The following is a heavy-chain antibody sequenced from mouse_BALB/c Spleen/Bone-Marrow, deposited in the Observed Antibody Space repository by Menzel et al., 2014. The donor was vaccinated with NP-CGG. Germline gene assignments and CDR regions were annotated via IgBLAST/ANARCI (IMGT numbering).Heavy chain of an antibody. CDR3: ARRGSSPYYFDY. CDR1: GFTFSSYY. J-gene: IGHJ2*01. CDR2: INSNGGST. V-gene: IGHV5-6-2*01. Sequence: DVQLVESGGGLVKLGGSLKLSCAASGFTFSSYYMSWVRQTPEKRLELVAAINSNGGSTYYPDTVKGRFTISRDNAKNTLYLQMSSLKSEDTALYYCARRGSSPYYFDYWGQGTTLTVSS. D-gene: IGHD1-1*01.